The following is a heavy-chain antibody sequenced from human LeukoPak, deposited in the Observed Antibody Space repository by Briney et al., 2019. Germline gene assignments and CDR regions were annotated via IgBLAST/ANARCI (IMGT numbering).Heavy chain of an antibody. CDR3: ARSEQWLVQSWYFDL. CDR2: INHSGST. D-gene: IGHD6-19*01. Sequence: MASETLSLTCAVYGGSFSGYYWSWIRQPPGKGLEWIGEINHSGSTNYNPSLKSRVTISVDTSKNQFSLKLSSVTAADTAVYYCARSEQWLVQSWYFDLWGRGTLVTVSS. J-gene: IGHJ2*01. CDR1: GGSFSGYY. V-gene: IGHV4-34*01.